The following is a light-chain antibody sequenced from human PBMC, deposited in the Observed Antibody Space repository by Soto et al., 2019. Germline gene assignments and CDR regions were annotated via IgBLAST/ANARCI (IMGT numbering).Light chain of an antibody. CDR1: QSIGLA. J-gene: IGKJ1*01. CDR3: QQRTDRPPWT. CDR2: DAS. Sequence: EIVLTQSPATLSLSPGERATLSCRASQSIGLAIAWYQHKPGQAPRLLICDASQRATGIPARFRGSGSGTDFTLSISSLEPEDFAVYDCQQRTDRPPWTFGQGTKVDSK. V-gene: IGKV3-11*01.